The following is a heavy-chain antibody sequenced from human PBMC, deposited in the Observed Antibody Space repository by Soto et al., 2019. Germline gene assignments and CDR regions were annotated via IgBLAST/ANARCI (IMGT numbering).Heavy chain of an antibody. CDR2: IHYSGNT. D-gene: IGHD1-20*01. J-gene: IGHJ4*02. CDR3: ARDNGDNWPTMFDY. CDR1: GDSISSGDYY. V-gene: IGHV4-30-4*01. Sequence: VQLQESGPGLVKASQTLSLTCIVSGDSISSGDYYWTLFRQPPGKGLEWIGYIHYSGNTYYNPSLKSRVTISIDTSKNHFSLRLKSVTAADTAVYYCARDNGDNWPTMFDYWGQGILVTVSS.